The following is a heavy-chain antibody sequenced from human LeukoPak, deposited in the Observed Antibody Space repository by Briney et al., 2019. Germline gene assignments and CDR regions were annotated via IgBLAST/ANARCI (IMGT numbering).Heavy chain of an antibody. CDR1: GYTLTELS. Sequence: ASVKVSCKVSGYTLTELSMHWVRQAPGKGLEWMGGFDPEDGETIYAQKFQGRVTMTEDTSTDTAYMELSSLRSEDTAVYYCATANYDFWSGYYRPSYYYGMDVWGQGTTVTVSS. CDR2: FDPEDGET. CDR3: ATANYDFWSGYYRPSYYYGMDV. V-gene: IGHV1-24*01. J-gene: IGHJ6*02. D-gene: IGHD3-3*01.